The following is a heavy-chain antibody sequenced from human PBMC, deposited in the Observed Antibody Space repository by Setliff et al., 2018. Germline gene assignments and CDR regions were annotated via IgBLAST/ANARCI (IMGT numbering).Heavy chain of an antibody. Sequence: SETLSLTCTVSGGSISSGGYYWSWIRQHPGKGLEWVGYIYYSGSTSYYNPSLKSRVTISVDTSKNQFSLKLSSVTAADTAVYYCARGRAGHSGHWGQGTLVTVSS. D-gene: IGHD6-19*01. CDR3: ARGRAGHSGH. CDR1: GGSISSGGYY. J-gene: IGHJ4*02. CDR2: IYYSGSTS. V-gene: IGHV4-31*03.